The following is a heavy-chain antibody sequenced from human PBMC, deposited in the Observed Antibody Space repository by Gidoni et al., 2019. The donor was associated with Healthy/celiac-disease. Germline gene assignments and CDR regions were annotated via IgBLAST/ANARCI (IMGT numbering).Heavy chain of an antibody. J-gene: IGHJ3*02. CDR1: GFTFSSYS. D-gene: IGHD3-3*01. Sequence: EVQLAESGGGLVQPGGSLRLSCAASGFTFSSYSMNWVRQAPGKGLEWVSYISSSSSTIYYADSVKGRFTISRDNAKNSLYLQMNSLRAEDTAVYYCARDRGMYYDFWSGRDAFDIWGQGTMVTVSS. CDR2: ISSSSSTI. V-gene: IGHV3-48*01. CDR3: ARDRGMYYDFWSGRDAFDI.